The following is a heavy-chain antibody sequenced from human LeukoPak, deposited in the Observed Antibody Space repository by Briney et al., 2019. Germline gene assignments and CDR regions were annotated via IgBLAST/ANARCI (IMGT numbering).Heavy chain of an antibody. D-gene: IGHD3-16*01. V-gene: IGHV3-21*01. CDR3: ARVAVRPFAFFDR. CDR1: GFTFSSYS. Sequence: KPGGSLRLSCAASGFTFSSYSMNWVRQAPGKGLEWVSSISSSSSYIYYADSVKGRFTISRDNAKNSLYLQMNSLRAKDTAVYYCARVAVRPFAFFDRWGRGSPVTVPS. CDR2: ISSSSSYI. J-gene: IGHJ2*01.